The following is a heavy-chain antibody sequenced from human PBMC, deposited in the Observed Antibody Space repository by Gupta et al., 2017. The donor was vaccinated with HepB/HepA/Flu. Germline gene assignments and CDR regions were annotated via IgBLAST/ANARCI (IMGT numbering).Heavy chain of an antibody. J-gene: IGHJ4*02. V-gene: IGHV3-21*01. Sequence: EVQLVESGGGLVKPGGSLRLSCAASGFTFSSYSMNWVRQAPGKGLEWVSSISSSSSYIYYADSVKGRFTISRDNAKNSLYLQMNSLRAEDTAVYYCARVPLTTVTTPPDYWGQGTLVTVSS. CDR2: ISSSSSYI. CDR3: ARVPLTTVTTPPDY. CDR1: GFTFSSYS. D-gene: IGHD4-17*01.